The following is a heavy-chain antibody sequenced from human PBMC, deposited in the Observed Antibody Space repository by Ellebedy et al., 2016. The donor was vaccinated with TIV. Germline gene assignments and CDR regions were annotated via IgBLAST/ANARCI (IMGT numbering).Heavy chain of an antibody. CDR3: ARGTTFYYDSSAYAQFDY. D-gene: IGHD3-22*01. CDR1: GFTISSNY. CDR2: IYSGGVT. J-gene: IGHJ4*02. Sequence: GESLKISCATSGFTISSNYMSWVRQAPGKGLEWVSLIYSGGVTYYADSVKGRFTISRDNARNKLYLQMSSLRADDTAVYYCARGTTFYYDSSAYAQFDYWGQGTLVTVSS. V-gene: IGHV3-53*01.